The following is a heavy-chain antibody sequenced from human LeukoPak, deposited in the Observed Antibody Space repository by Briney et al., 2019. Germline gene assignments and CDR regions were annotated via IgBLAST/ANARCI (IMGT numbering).Heavy chain of an antibody. CDR1: GYTFTSYA. D-gene: IGHD2-2*01. Sequence: GASVKVSCKASGYTFTSYAMHWVRQAPGQRLEWMGWINAGNGNTKYSQEFQGRVTITRDTSASTAYMELSSLRSEDMAVYYCARSTAYCSSTSCLIDYWGQGTLVTVSS. J-gene: IGHJ4*02. V-gene: IGHV1-3*03. CDR2: INAGNGNT. CDR3: ARSTAYCSSTSCLIDY.